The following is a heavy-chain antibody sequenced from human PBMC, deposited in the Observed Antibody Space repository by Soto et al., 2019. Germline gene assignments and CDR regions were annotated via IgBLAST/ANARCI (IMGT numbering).Heavy chain of an antibody. D-gene: IGHD2-2*02. CDR1: GGSISSYY. Sequence: QVQLQESGPGLVKPSETLSLTCTVSGGSISSYYRSWIRQPPGKGLEWIGYIYYSGSTNYNPSLKSRVTISVDTSKNQFSLKLSSVTAADTAVYYCAGYQLPYLGAPYNWFDPWGQGTLVTVSS. J-gene: IGHJ5*02. CDR2: IYYSGST. CDR3: AGYQLPYLGAPYNWFDP. V-gene: IGHV4-59*01.